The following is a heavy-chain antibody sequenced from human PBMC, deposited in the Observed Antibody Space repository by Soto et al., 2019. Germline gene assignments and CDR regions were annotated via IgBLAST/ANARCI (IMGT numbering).Heavy chain of an antibody. CDR2: ISAYNGNT. CDR3: ASLYYDFWSGYWYGMDV. Sequence: ASVKVSCKASCYTFTSYGISWVRQAPGQGLEWMGWISAYNGNTNYAQKLQGRVTMTTDTSTSTAYMELRSLRSDGTAVYYCASLYYDFWSGYWYGMDVWGQGTTVTVSS. V-gene: IGHV1-18*04. CDR1: CYTFTSYG. D-gene: IGHD3-3*01. J-gene: IGHJ6*02.